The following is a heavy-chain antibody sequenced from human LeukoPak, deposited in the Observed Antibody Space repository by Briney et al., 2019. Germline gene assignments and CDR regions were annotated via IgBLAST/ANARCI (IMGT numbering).Heavy chain of an antibody. CDR1: GFTFSSYW. D-gene: IGHD6-13*01. CDR2: IKEDGSDK. J-gene: IGHJ4*02. CDR3: ARSIAAAGDY. V-gene: IGHV3-7*03. Sequence: GGSLRVSCAVSGFTFSSYWMSWVRQAPGKGLEWVANIKEDGSDKNYVDSVKGRFTISRDNAKNSLFLQMNSLRAEDTAVYYCARSIAAAGDYWGQGTLVTVSS.